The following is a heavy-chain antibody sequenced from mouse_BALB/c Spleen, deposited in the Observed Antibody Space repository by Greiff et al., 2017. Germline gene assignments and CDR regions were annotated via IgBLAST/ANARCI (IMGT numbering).Heavy chain of an antibody. Sequence: QVQLQQSGPELVKPGALVKISCKASGYTFTSYDINWVRQRPEQGLEWIGWIFPGDGSTKYNEKFKGKATLTTDKSSSTAYMQLSRLTSEDSAVYFCARSALTGSPFDYWGQGTTLTVSS. CDR1: GYTFTSYD. V-gene: IGHV1S56*01. CDR3: ARSALTGSPFDY. J-gene: IGHJ2*01. CDR2: IFPGDGST. D-gene: IGHD1-1*01.